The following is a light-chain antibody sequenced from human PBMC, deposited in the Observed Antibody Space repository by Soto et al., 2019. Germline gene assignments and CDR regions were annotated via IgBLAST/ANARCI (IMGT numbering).Light chain of an antibody. J-gene: IGKJ2*01. CDR2: GAS. V-gene: IGKV3-20*01. CDR1: QSISSNY. Sequence: VLTQSPGTLSLSPGERPTISCRASQSISSNYLAWYQHKPGQAPRLLIYGASSRATGIPHRFSGSGSGTDFTLTISRLEPEDCGVFYCQQYGGSPPYTFGQGTRLEIK. CDR3: QQYGGSPPYT.